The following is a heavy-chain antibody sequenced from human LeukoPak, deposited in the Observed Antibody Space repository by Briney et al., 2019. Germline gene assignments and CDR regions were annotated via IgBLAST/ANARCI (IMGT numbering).Heavy chain of an antibody. V-gene: IGHV4-59*08. Sequence: SETLSLTCTVSGGSISSYYWSWIRQPPGKGLEWIGYIYYSGSTNYNPSLKSRVTISVDTSKNQFSLKLSSVTAADTAVYYCARHRGVFAGYQLRAFDIWGQGTMVTVSS. D-gene: IGHD2-2*01. CDR3: ARHRGVFAGYQLRAFDI. J-gene: IGHJ3*02. CDR2: IYYSGST. CDR1: GGSISSYY.